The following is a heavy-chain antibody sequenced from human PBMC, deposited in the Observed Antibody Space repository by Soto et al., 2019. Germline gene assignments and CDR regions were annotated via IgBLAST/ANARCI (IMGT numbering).Heavy chain of an antibody. CDR1: GFTFSSYA. V-gene: IGHV3-30-3*01. D-gene: IGHD4-17*01. Sequence: QVQLVESGGGVVQPGRSLRLSCAASGFTFSSYAMHWVRQAPGKGLEWVAVISYDGSNKYYADSVKGRFTISRDNSKNTLYLQMNSLRDEDTAVYYCARDPMTTVTHYYYGIDVWGQGTTVTVSS. CDR3: ARDPMTTVTHYYYGIDV. J-gene: IGHJ6*02. CDR2: ISYDGSNK.